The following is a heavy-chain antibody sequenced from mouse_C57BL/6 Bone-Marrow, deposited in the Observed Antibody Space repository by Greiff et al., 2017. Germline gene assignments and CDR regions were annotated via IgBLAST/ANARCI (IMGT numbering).Heavy chain of an antibody. CDR3: ARHRGLRYYAMDY. CDR2: ISSGGSYT. Sequence: EVQRVESGGDLVKPGGSLKLSCAASGFTFSSYGMSWVRQTPDKRLEWVATISSGGSYTYYPDSVKGRFTISRDNAKNTLYLQMSSLKSEDTAMYYCARHRGLRYYAMDYWGQGTSVTVSS. CDR1: GFTFSSYG. J-gene: IGHJ4*01. D-gene: IGHD2-2*01. V-gene: IGHV5-6*01.